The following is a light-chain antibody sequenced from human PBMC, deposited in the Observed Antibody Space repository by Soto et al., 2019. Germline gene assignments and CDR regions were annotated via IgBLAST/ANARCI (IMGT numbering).Light chain of an antibody. J-gene: IGKJ2*01. Sequence: EIVLTQAPGTLSLSPGERATLSCRASQSVSSSYLAWYQQKPGQAPRLLIYGASSRATGISDRFSGSGSGTDFTLTISRLEPEDFAVYYCQQYGRSPYTFRQGTKVDIK. CDR2: GAS. CDR3: QQYGRSPYT. V-gene: IGKV3-20*01. CDR1: QSVSSSY.